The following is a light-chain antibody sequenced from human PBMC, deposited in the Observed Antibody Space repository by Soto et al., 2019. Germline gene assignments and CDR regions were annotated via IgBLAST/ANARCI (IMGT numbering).Light chain of an antibody. Sequence: VLTQSPGTLSLSPGDRATLSCRASQSLDRNSLAWHQQKPGQPPRLLIHGASRRAAGIPDRFSGSGSGTDFALTITRLEAADFAVYYCQQFSSYPLTFGGGTKVEIK. CDR3: QQFSSYPLT. J-gene: IGKJ4*01. CDR1: QSLDRNS. V-gene: IGKV3-20*01. CDR2: GAS.